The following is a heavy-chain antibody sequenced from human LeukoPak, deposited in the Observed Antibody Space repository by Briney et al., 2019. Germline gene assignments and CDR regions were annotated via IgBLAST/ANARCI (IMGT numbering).Heavy chain of an antibody. CDR2: FDPEDGET. CDR1: GYTLTELS. V-gene: IGHV1-24*01. J-gene: IGHJ3*02. Sequence: GASVKVSCKVSGYTLTELSMHWVRQAPGKELEWMGGFDPEDGETIYAQKFQGRVTMTEDTSTDTAYMELSSLRSEDTAVYYCATGRLLEWFPRDAFDIWGQGTMVTVSS. CDR3: ATGRLLEWFPRDAFDI. D-gene: IGHD3-3*01.